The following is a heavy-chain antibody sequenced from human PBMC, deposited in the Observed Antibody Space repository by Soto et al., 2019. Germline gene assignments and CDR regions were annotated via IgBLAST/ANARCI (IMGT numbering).Heavy chain of an antibody. CDR2: IIPIFGTA. Sequence: QVQLVQSGAEVKKPGSSVKLSCKASGGTFSSYAISWVRQAPGQGLEWMGGIIPIFGTANYAQKFQGRVTITADESTSTAYMELSSLRSEDTAVYYCAAEYCSSTSCYNRGHDWGQGTLVTVSS. CDR3: AAEYCSSTSCYNRGHD. J-gene: IGHJ4*02. V-gene: IGHV1-69*01. CDR1: GGTFSSYA. D-gene: IGHD2-2*02.